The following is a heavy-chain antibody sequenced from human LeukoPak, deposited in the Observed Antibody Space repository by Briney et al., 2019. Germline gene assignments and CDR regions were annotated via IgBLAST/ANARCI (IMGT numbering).Heavy chain of an antibody. Sequence: PSETLSLTCTVSGGSISSYYWSWIRQPPGKGLEWIGYIYYSGSTNYNPSLKSRVTISVDTSKNQFSLKPSSVTAADTAVYYCARRGYYDFWSGYSPYYYYMDVWGKGTTVTVSS. J-gene: IGHJ6*03. CDR3: ARRGYYDFWSGYSPYYYYMDV. CDR1: GGSISSYY. D-gene: IGHD3-3*01. CDR2: IYYSGST. V-gene: IGHV4-59*08.